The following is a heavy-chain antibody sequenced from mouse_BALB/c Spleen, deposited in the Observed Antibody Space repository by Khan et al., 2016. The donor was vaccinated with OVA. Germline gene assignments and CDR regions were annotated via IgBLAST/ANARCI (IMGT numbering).Heavy chain of an antibody. Sequence: EVELVESGGDLVKPGGSLKLSCAASGFTFSNYGMSWVRQTPDKRLEWVATISSDGTYTYYPDSVKGRFTISRNNAKNTLYLQMSSLKSEDTAMYYGTNSLTGSFAYWGQGTLVTVSA. J-gene: IGHJ3*01. CDR1: GFTFSNYG. V-gene: IGHV5-6*01. D-gene: IGHD4-1*01. CDR2: ISSDGTYT. CDR3: TNSLTGSFAY.